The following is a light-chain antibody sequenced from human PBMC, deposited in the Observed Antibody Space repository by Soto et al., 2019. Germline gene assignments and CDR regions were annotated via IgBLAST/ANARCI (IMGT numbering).Light chain of an antibody. CDR2: GAS. CDR3: KQYNNWPRT. Sequence: EIVMTQSPATLSVSPGERATLSCRASQSVSSNLAWYQQKPGQAPRLLIYGASNRATGIPARFSGSGSGTEFTLTISSLQSEDFAVYYCKQYNNWPRTCGQGTKVEIK. V-gene: IGKV3-15*01. J-gene: IGKJ1*01. CDR1: QSVSSN.